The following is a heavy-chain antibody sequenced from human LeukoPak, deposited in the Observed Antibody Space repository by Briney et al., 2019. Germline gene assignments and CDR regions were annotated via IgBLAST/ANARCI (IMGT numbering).Heavy chain of an antibody. J-gene: IGHJ4*02. CDR2: ISYDGSNK. CDR1: GFTFSSYA. D-gene: IGHD4-17*01. V-gene: IGHV3-30-3*02. Sequence: HPGGSLRLSCAASGFTFSSYAMHWVRQAPGKGLEWVAVISYDGSNKYYADSVKGRFTISRDNSKNTLYLQMNSLRAEDTAVYYCECPTSENGDYVDYWGQGTLVTVSS. CDR3: ECPTSENGDYVDY.